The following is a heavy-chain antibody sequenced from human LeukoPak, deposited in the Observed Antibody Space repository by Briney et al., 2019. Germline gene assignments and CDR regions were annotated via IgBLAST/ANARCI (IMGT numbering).Heavy chain of an antibody. CDR3: ARDRPDYYDSSGFDY. D-gene: IGHD3-22*01. V-gene: IGHV4-59*01. CDR2: IYNSGST. Sequence: PSETLSLTCTVSGGSISSSYWNWIRQPPGKGLEWIGYIYNSGSTNYNPSLKSRVTISVDTSKNQFSLKLSSVTAADTAVYYCARDRPDYYDSSGFDYWGQGTLVTVSS. CDR1: GGSISSSY. J-gene: IGHJ4*02.